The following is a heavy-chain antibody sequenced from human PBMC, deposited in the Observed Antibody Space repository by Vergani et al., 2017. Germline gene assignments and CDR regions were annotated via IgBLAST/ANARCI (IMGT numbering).Heavy chain of an antibody. CDR1: GYTFTGYY. D-gene: IGHD5-12*01. CDR2: INPNSGGT. V-gene: IGHV1-2*04. J-gene: IGHJ6*02. CDR3: ARGGYDYYYYYGMDV. Sequence: VQLVQSGAEVKKPGASVKVSCKASGYTFTGYYMHWVRQAPGQGLEWMGWINPNSGGTNYAQKFQGWVTMTRDTSISTAYMELSRLRSDDTAVYYCARGGYDYYYYYGMDVWGQGTTVTVSS.